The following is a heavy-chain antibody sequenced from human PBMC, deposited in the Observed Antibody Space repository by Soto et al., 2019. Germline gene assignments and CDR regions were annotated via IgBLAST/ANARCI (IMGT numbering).Heavy chain of an antibody. CDR1: GGSFSGYY. V-gene: IGHV4-34*01. CDR2: INHSGST. CDR3: AREYYDILTGLNNWFDP. J-gene: IGHJ5*02. Sequence: QVQLQQWGAGLLKPSETLSLTCAVYGGSFSGYYWSWIHQPPGKGLEWIGEINHSGSTNYNPCLKSRVPISVDTSTNQFSLKLSSVTAADTAVYYCAREYYDILTGLNNWFDPWGQGTLVTVS. D-gene: IGHD3-9*01.